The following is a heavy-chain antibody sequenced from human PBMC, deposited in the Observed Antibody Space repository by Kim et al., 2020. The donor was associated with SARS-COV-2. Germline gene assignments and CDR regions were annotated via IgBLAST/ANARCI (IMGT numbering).Heavy chain of an antibody. J-gene: IGHJ6*01. CDR2: ISGSGGTK. CDR1: GFTFTSYA. CDR3: AKGVNYYYGSGNYHKYYY. Sequence: GGSLRLSCAASGFTFTSYAMSWVRQAPGKGLEWVSSISGSGGTKDYADSVKGRFTVSRDNSKMYLQMNSLRAEDTAVYFCAKGVNYYYGSGNYHKYYY. D-gene: IGHD3-10*01. V-gene: IGHV3-23*01.